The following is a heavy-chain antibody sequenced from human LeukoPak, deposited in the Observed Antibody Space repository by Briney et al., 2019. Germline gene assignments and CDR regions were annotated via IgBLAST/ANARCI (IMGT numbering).Heavy chain of an antibody. CDR2: IIPDSGGT. J-gene: IGHJ1*01. CDR3: ARGTPGSAEYYQH. CDR1: GYTFTDYY. V-gene: IGHV1-2*02. Sequence: ASVKVSCKASGYTFTDYYIHWVRQAPGQGLEWMGWIIPDSGGTNFAQRFQGRVTMTRDTSISTAYMELRRLRSDDTAVYFCARGTPGSAEYYQHWGQGTLVTVSS. D-gene: IGHD3-10*01.